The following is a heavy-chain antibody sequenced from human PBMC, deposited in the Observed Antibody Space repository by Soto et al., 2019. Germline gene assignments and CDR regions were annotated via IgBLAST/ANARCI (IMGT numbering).Heavy chain of an antibody. CDR1: GGTFSSYA. CDR3: ARLNRFPLAPRFDP. D-gene: IGHD1-1*01. CDR2: IIPIFGTA. J-gene: IGHJ5*02. V-gene: IGHV1-69*01. Sequence: KVSCKASGGTFSSYAISWVRQAPGQGLEWMGGIIPIFGTANYAQKFQGRVTITADESTSTAYMELSSLRSEDTAVYYCARLNRFPLAPRFDPWGQGTLVTVSS.